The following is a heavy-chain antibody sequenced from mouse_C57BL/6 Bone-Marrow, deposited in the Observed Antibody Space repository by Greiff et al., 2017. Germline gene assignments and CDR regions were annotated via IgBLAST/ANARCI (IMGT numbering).Heavy chain of an antibody. J-gene: IGHJ4*01. CDR2: IYPGDGDT. CDR3: ARGGITTAYAMDY. Sequence: QVQLQQSGPELVKPGASVKISCKASGYAFSSSWMNWVKQRPGKGLEWIGRIYPGDGDTNYNGKFKGKATLTADKSSSTAYMQLSSLTSEDSAVYFFARGGITTAYAMDYWGQGTSVTVSS. V-gene: IGHV1-82*01. D-gene: IGHD1-2*01. CDR1: GYAFSSSW.